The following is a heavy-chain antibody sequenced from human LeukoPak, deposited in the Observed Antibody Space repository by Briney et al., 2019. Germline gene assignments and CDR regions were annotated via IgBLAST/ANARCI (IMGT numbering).Heavy chain of an antibody. CDR3: ARGYYGSGSYYNVGYYYYYGMDV. Sequence: PSETLSLTCAVYGGSFSGYYWSWIRQPPGKGLEWIGYIYYSGRTNYNPSLKSRVTISEDTSKNHFSLRLRSVTAADTAVYYCARGYYGSGSYYNVGYYYYYGMDVWGQGTTVTVSS. J-gene: IGHJ6*02. D-gene: IGHD3-10*01. CDR2: IYYSGRT. CDR1: GGSFSGYY. V-gene: IGHV4-59*08.